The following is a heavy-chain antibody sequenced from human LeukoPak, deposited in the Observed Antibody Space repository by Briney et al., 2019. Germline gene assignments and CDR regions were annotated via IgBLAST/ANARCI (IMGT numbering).Heavy chain of an antibody. J-gene: IGHJ3*02. CDR3: AREYTTSSTAFDI. CDR1: GGSFSGNY. CDR2: INHSGNT. Sequence: SETLSLTCAVYGGSFSGNYWSWIRQPPGKGLEWIGEINHSGNTNYHPSLKSRVTISVDTSKKQFSLKLGPVTAADTAVYYCAREYTTSSTAFDIWGQGTMVTVSS. D-gene: IGHD6-6*01. V-gene: IGHV4-34*01.